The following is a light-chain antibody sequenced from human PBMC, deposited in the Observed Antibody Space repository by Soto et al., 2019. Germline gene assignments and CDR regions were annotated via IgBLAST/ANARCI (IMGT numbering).Light chain of an antibody. CDR3: ATWDDSLNAPV. V-gene: IGLV1-44*01. Sequence: QSVLTQPPSASGTPGQRVTFSCSGSRSNIETNTVNWYQQLPGTAPKLLVYSNNQQPSGVPDRFSGSKSGASASLAISGLQSEDEAAYYCATWDDSLNAPVFGGGTKVTVL. CDR2: SNN. J-gene: IGLJ3*02. CDR1: RSNIETNT.